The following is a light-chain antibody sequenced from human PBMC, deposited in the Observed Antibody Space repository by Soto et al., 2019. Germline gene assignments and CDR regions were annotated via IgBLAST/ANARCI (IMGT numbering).Light chain of an antibody. J-gene: IGKJ1*01. CDR1: QSVSSNY. CDR2: GAS. CDR3: QQYNNWPRWT. Sequence: EIVLTQSPGTLSLSPGERATLSCRASQSVSSNYLAWYQQKPGQAPRLLIYGASSRATGIPDRFSGSGSGTDFTLTISSLQSEDFAVYYCQQYNNWPRWTFGQGTKVDIK. V-gene: IGKV3-20*01.